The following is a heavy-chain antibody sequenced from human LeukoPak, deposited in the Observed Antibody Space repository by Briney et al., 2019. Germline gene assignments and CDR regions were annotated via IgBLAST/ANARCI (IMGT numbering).Heavy chain of an antibody. CDR1: GGTFSSYA. CDR2: IIPIFGTA. D-gene: IGHD3-10*01. J-gene: IGHJ6*03. Sequence: GASVKVSCKASGGTFSSYAISWVRQAPGQGLEWMGGIIPIFGTANYAQKFQGRVTITADKSTSTAYMELSSLRSEDTAVYYCARDGYYYGSGSPGGGYYYYYMDVWGKGTTVTISS. V-gene: IGHV1-69*06. CDR3: ARDGYYYGSGSPGGGYYYYYMDV.